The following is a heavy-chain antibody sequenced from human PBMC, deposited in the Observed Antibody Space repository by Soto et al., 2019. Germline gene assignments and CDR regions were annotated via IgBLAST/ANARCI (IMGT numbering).Heavy chain of an antibody. CDR2: ISSSSSTI. CDR3: ARDPDYGRNWCDP. V-gene: IGHV3-48*01. D-gene: IGHD4-17*01. CDR1: GFTFSSYS. Sequence: EVQLVEFGGGLVQPGGSLRLSCAASGFTFSSYSMNWVRQAPGKGLEWVSYISSSSSTIYYADSVKGRFTISRDNAKNSLHLQMNSLRAEGTAVYYCARDPDYGRNWCDPWGQGTLVTVSS. J-gene: IGHJ5*02.